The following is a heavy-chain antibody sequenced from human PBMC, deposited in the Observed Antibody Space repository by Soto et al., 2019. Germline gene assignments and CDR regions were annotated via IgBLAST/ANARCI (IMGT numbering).Heavy chain of an antibody. CDR3: ARDYSSGYYNFVDAFDI. J-gene: IGHJ3*02. CDR2: IWYDGSNK. D-gene: IGHD3-3*01. Sequence: GGSLRLSCAASVFTFSSYGMHWVRQAPGKGLEWVAVIWYDGSNKYYADSVKGRFTISRDNSKNTLYLQMNSLRAEDTAVYYCARDYSSGYYNFVDAFDIWGQGTMVTVSS. CDR1: VFTFSSYG. V-gene: IGHV3-33*01.